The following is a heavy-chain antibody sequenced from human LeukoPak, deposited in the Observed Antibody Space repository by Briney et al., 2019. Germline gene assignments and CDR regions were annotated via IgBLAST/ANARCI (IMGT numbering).Heavy chain of an antibody. CDR2: ISSSSSTI. D-gene: IGHD4-11*01. Sequence: GGSLRLSCAASGFTFSSYSMNWVRQAPGKGLEWVSYISSSSSTIYYADSVKGRFTISRDNAKNSLYLQMNSLRAEDTAVYYCARLHTVTNYYYYYMDVWGKGTTVTVSS. J-gene: IGHJ6*03. CDR1: GFTFSSYS. CDR3: ARLHTVTNYYYYYMDV. V-gene: IGHV3-48*01.